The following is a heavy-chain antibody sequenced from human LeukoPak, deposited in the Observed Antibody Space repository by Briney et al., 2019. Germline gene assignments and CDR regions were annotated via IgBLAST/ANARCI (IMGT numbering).Heavy chain of an antibody. CDR2: IYHSGST. V-gene: IGHV4-30-2*01. D-gene: IGHD3-10*01. J-gene: IGHJ5*02. CDR1: GGSISSGGYS. Sequence: SETLSLTCAVSGGSISSGGYSWSWIRQPPGKGLEWIGYIYHSGSTYYNPSLKSRVTITVDRSKNQFSLKLSSVTAADTAVYYCARVLWFGELLPNWFDPWGQGTLVTVSS. CDR3: ARVLWFGELLPNWFDP.